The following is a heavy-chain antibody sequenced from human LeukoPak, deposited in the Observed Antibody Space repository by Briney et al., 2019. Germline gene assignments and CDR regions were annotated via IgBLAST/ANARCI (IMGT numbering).Heavy chain of an antibody. CDR1: GGSISSSY. D-gene: IGHD2-2*01. J-gene: IGHJ6*02. CDR2: IYSSGST. Sequence: KASETLSLTCTVSGGSISSSYWTWIRQPAGKGLEWIGRIYSSGSTNYNPSLKSRLTMSVDTSRNQFSLKLNSVTAADTAVYYCARECFSSICPYNNMDVWGQGTTVTVSS. CDR3: ARECFSSICPYNNMDV. V-gene: IGHV4-4*07.